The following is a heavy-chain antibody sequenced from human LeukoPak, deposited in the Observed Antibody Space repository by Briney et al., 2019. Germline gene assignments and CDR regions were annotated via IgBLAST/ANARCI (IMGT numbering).Heavy chain of an antibody. CDR2: INHSGST. J-gene: IGHJ4*02. V-gene: IGHV4-34*01. CDR3: ARAPYPDWGSYNY. CDR1: GGSFSGYY. Sequence: SETLSLTCAVYGGSFSGYYWSWIRQPPGKGLEWIGEINHSGSTNYNPSLKSRVTISDDTSKNQLSLRLSSVTAADTAVYYCARAPYPDWGSYNYWGQGTLVTVSS. D-gene: IGHD7-27*01.